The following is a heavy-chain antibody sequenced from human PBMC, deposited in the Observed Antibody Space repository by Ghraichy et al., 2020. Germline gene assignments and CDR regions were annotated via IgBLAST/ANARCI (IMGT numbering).Heavy chain of an antibody. V-gene: IGHV1-2*02. CDR3: ARGWKNPQWLVFFDY. Sequence: ASVKVSCKASGYAFTGYYMHWVRQAPGQGLEWMGWINPNSGGTHYAQKFQGRVTMTRDTSISTGHMQLSSLTSDDTADYYCARGWKNPQWLVFFDYWGQGTLVSVS. D-gene: IGHD6-19*01. CDR2: INPNSGGT. CDR1: GYAFTGYY. J-gene: IGHJ4*02.